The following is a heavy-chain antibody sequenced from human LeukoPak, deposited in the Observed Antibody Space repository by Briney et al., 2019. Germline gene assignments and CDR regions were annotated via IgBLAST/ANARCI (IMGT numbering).Heavy chain of an antibody. Sequence: GASVKVSCKASGYTFTGYYIHWVRQAPGQGLEWMGWINPNSGGTNYAQKFQGRVTMTRDTSITTAYMDLSRLQSDDTAVYYCARDRGDYYGSGSYLDYWGQGTLVTVSS. CDR3: ARDRGDYYGSGSYLDY. J-gene: IGHJ4*02. D-gene: IGHD3-10*01. CDR1: GYTFTGYY. CDR2: INPNSGGT. V-gene: IGHV1-2*02.